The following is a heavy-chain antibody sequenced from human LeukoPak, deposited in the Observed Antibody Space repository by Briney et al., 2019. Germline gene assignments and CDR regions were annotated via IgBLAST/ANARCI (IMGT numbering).Heavy chain of an antibody. Sequence: SETLSLTCTVSGGSISSYYWSWIRQPPGKGLEWIGYIYYSGSTNYNPSLKSRVTISVDTSKNQFSLKLSSVIAADTAVYYCARQRGRLYYDFWSGSNDAFDIWGQGTMVTVSS. J-gene: IGHJ3*02. D-gene: IGHD3-3*01. CDR1: GGSISSYY. V-gene: IGHV4-59*01. CDR3: ARQRGRLYYDFWSGSNDAFDI. CDR2: IYYSGST.